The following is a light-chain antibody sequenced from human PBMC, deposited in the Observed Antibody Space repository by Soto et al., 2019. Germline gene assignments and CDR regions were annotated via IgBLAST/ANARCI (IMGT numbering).Light chain of an antibody. J-gene: IGKJ1*01. V-gene: IGKV3-20*01. CDR1: QSISRY. CDR2: GAS. Sequence: IVLTQSPGTLSLSPGERTTLSCRASQSISRYLAWYQQKPGQSPRLLIYGASSRASGIPDRFSGSGSGTDFTLTISRLEPEDFAVYYCQQYGSSPWTFGQGTKVDIK. CDR3: QQYGSSPWT.